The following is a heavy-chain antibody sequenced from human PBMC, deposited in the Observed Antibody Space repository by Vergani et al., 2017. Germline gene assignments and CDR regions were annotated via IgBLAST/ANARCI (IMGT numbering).Heavy chain of an antibody. J-gene: IGHJ3*02. CDR2: IYTSGST. Sequence: QVQLQESGPGLVKPSETLSLTCTVSGGSISSYYWSWIRQPAGKGLEWIGRIYTSGSTNYNPSLKSRVTMSVDTSKNQFSLKLSSVTAADTAVYYCARVLVVADPRGDAFDIWGQGTMVTVSS. V-gene: IGHV4-4*07. D-gene: IGHD6-19*01. CDR1: GGSISSYY. CDR3: ARVLVVADPRGDAFDI.